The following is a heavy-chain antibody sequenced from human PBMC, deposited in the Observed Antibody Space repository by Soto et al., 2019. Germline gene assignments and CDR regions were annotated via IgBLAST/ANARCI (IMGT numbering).Heavy chain of an antibody. Sequence: QVQLVQSGAEVKKPGSSVKVSCKASGGTFSSYAISWVRQAPGQGLEWMGGIIPIFGTADYAQKFQGRVTITADEPTSTAYVELSSLRSEDTAVYYCAKNPESYYYGMDVWGQGTTVTVSS. CDR3: AKNPESYYYGMDV. V-gene: IGHV1-69*12. J-gene: IGHJ6*02. CDR1: GGTFSSYA. CDR2: IIPIFGTA.